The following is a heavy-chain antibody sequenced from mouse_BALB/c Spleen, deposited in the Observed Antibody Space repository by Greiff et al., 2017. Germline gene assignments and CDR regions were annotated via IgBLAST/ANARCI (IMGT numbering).Heavy chain of an antibody. CDR1: GFTFSSYG. D-gene: IGHD1-1*01. J-gene: IGHJ2*01. CDR3: AITTGPDY. Sequence: EVQLVESGGGLVQPGGSLKLSCAASGFTFSSYGMSWVRQTPDKRLELVATINSNGGSTYYPDSVKGRFTISRDNAKNTLYLQMSSLKSEDTAMYYCAITTGPDYWGQGTTLTVSS. CDR2: INSNGGST. V-gene: IGHV5-6-3*01.